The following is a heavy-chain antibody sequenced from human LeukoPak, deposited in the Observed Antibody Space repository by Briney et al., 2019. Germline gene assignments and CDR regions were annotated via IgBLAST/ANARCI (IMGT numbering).Heavy chain of an antibody. J-gene: IGHJ4*02. CDR3: GREELGGYWASWYDYDY. CDR1: GYTFTSYY. CDR2: INPSGGST. V-gene: IGHV1-46*01. D-gene: IGHD2-15*01. Sequence: ASVKVSCKASGYTFTSYYMHWVRQAPGQGLEWMGIINPSGGSTSYAQKFQGRVTMTRDTSTSTVYMELSSLRSEDAYVYYSGREELGGYWASWYDYDYWGQGTLVTVSS.